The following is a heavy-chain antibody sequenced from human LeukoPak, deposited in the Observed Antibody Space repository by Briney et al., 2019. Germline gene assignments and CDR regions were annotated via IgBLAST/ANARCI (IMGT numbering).Heavy chain of an antibody. CDR1: GYTFTAYG. CDR2: ISGYDGNT. Sequence: ASVKVSCKASGYTFTAYGISWVRQAPGQGLEWMGWISGYDGNTKYAQKLQGRVTMTTDTPTSTAYMELRSLRSDDTAVYYCARDCSTSCYWFDPWGQGTLVTVAS. V-gene: IGHV1-18*01. J-gene: IGHJ5*02. CDR3: ARDCSTSCYWFDP. D-gene: IGHD2-2*01.